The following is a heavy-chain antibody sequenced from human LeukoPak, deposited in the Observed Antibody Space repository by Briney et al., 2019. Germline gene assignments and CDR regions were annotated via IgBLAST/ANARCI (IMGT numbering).Heavy chain of an antibody. V-gene: IGHV4-38-2*02. CDR3: AREVVAAAAGFWPLDY. Sequence: SETLSLTCTVSGYSISSGYYWGWIRQPPGKGLEWIGSIYYSGSTYYNPSLKSRVTIPVDTSKNQFSLKLSSVTAADTAVYYCAREVVAAAAGFWPLDYWGQGTLVTVSS. J-gene: IGHJ4*02. CDR1: GYSISSGYY. CDR2: IYYSGST. D-gene: IGHD6-13*01.